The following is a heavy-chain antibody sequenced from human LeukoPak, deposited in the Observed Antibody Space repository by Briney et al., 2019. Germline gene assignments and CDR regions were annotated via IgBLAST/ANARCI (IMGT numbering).Heavy chain of an antibody. CDR1: GFTFRSHA. CDR3: ARGGLTTVRSGVDY. J-gene: IGHJ4*02. Sequence: GGSLRLSCVGSGFTFRSHAMSWVRQAPEKGLEFVSGIYENGGTTYYADSVKGRFSISRDNSKNTLYLQMNSLRAEDTAVYYCARGGLTTVRSGVDYWGQGTLVTVSS. D-gene: IGHD4-17*01. CDR2: IYENGGTT. V-gene: IGHV3-23*01.